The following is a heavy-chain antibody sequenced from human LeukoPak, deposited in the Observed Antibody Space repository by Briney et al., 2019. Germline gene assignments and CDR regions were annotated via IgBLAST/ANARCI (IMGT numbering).Heavy chain of an antibody. CDR1: GFTFSSYW. CDR3: ARYNWNVNGAFDI. D-gene: IGHD1-1*01. Sequence: GGSLRLSCAASGFTFSSYWMHWVRQAPGKGLVWVSRINSDGSSTSYADSVKGRFTISRDNAKHTLYLQMNSLRAEDTAVYYCARYNWNVNGAFDIWGQGTMVTVSS. CDR2: INSDGSST. V-gene: IGHV3-74*01. J-gene: IGHJ3*02.